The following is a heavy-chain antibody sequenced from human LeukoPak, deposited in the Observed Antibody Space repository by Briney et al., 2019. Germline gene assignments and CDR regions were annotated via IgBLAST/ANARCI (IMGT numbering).Heavy chain of an antibody. J-gene: IGHJ4*02. CDR1: GFTFSSYG. CDR3: AKDKFRFDY. V-gene: IGHV3-30*18. CDR2: ISYDGSNK. Sequence: GGSLRLSCAASGFTFSSYGMHWVRQAPGKGLEWVAVISYDGSNKYYADSVKGRFTISRDNSKNTPYLQMNSLRAEDTAVYYCAKDKFRFDYWGQGTLVTVSS.